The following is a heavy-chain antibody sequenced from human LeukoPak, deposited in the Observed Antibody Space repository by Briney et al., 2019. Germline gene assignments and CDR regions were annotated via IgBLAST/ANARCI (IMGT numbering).Heavy chain of an antibody. CDR1: GFTFSTYN. Sequence: PGGSLRLSCAASGFTFSTYNMNWVRQAPGKGLEWVSSISTSSIYIYYADSVRGRFTISRDNAKSSLYLQMNSLRAEDTDVYYCARDVGASAPDAFDIWGQGTMVTVSS. D-gene: IGHD3-16*01. CDR2: ISTSSIYI. CDR3: ARDVGASAPDAFDI. J-gene: IGHJ3*02. V-gene: IGHV3-21*01.